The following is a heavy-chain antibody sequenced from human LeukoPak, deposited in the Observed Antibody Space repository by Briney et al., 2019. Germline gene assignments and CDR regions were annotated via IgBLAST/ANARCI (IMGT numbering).Heavy chain of an antibody. CDR1: GFTFSSYW. V-gene: IGHV3-74*01. Sequence: GGSLRLSCAASGFTFSSYWMHWVRHAPGKGLVWVSRINSDGSSTSYADSVKGRFTISRDNAKNTLYLQMNSLRAEDTAVYYCASSTYGGNFFDYWGQGTLVTVSS. CDR2: INSDGSST. J-gene: IGHJ4*02. CDR3: ASSTYGGNFFDY. D-gene: IGHD4-23*01.